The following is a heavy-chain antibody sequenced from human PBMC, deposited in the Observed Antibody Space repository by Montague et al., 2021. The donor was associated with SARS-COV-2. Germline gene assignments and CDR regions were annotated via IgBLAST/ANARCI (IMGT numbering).Heavy chain of an antibody. CDR2: IYFTGKT. V-gene: IGHV4-39*02. CDR3: ARWGLNNAFDI. CDR1: GDSISRSHCF. J-gene: IGHJ3*02. D-gene: IGHD1/OR15-1a*01. Sequence: SETLSLTCSVSGDSISRSHCFWAWIRQPPGMGLEWIGSIYFTGKTYYHPSLKSRVTISIDTSKNHFSLRLSSVTAADSAVFYCARWGLNNAFDIWDLGTMITISS.